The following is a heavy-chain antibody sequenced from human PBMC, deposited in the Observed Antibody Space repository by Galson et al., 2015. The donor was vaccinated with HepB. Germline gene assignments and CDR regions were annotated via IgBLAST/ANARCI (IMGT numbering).Heavy chain of an antibody. D-gene: IGHD1-14*01. V-gene: IGHV3-7*03. CDR2: IKQDGSEK. CDR1: GLNFSSYW. Sequence: SLRLSCAASGLNFSSYWMSWVRQAPGKGLEWVANIKQDGSEKYYVDSVKGRFTISRDNAKNSLYLQMNGLRAEDTASYYCASTPVYMDYMDVWGEGTTVTVSS. CDR3: ASTPVYMDYMDV. J-gene: IGHJ6*03.